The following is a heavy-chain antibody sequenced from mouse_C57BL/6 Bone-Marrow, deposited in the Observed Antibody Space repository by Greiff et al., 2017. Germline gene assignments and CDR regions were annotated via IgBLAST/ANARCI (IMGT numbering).Heavy chain of an antibody. CDR3: AMDYGSSPWFAY. CDR2: ISDGGSYT. D-gene: IGHD1-1*01. V-gene: IGHV5-4*01. CDR1: GFTFSSYA. Sequence: EVQGVESGGGLVKPGGSLKLSCAASGFTFSSYAMSWVRQTPEKRLEWVATISDGGSYTYYPDNVKGRFTISRDNAKNNLYLQMSHLKSEDTAMYYCAMDYGSSPWFAYWGQGTLVTVSA. J-gene: IGHJ3*01.